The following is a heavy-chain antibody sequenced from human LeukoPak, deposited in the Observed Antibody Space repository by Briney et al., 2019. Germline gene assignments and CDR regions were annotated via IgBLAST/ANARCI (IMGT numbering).Heavy chain of an antibody. CDR2: ISGSGGST. D-gene: IGHD1-26*01. J-gene: IGHJ1*01. CDR1: GFTFSSYA. Sequence: GGSLRLSCAASGFTFSSYAMSWVRQAPGKGLEWVSAISGSGGSTYYADSVKGRFTISRDNSKNTLYLQMNSLRAEDTAVYYCAKEGSISRSSNLEKYFQHWGQGTLVTVSS. V-gene: IGHV3-23*01. CDR3: AKEGSISRSSNLEKYFQH.